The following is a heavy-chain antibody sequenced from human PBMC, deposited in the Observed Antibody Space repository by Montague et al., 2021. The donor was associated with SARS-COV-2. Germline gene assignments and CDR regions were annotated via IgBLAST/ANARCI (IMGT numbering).Heavy chain of an antibody. Sequence: SLRLSCAVAGFTFNNHGMHWVRQAPGKGLEWVAYISYEGTKRFXXXSXXXRFXISRDSSKNTLYLQMNSLRAEDTATYYCAKSKVVFMLYVMRDHFDHWGQGTLVTVSS. CDR3: AKSKVVFMLYVMRDHFDH. CDR2: ISYEGTKR. V-gene: IGHV3-33*03. J-gene: IGHJ4*02. D-gene: IGHD2-8*01. CDR1: GFTFNNHG.